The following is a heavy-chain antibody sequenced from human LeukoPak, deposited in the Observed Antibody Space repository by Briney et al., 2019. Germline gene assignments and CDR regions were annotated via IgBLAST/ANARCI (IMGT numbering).Heavy chain of an antibody. D-gene: IGHD2-8*02. CDR1: GGTFSSYA. J-gene: IGHJ4*02. CDR2: IIPIFGTT. V-gene: IGHV1-69*13. Sequence: SVKVSCKASGGTFSSYAISWVRQAPGQGLEWMGGIIPIFGTTNYAQKLQGRVTITADESTSIAYMELSSLRSEDTAVYYCATDRGGGVDYWGQGTLVTVSS. CDR3: ATDRGGGVDY.